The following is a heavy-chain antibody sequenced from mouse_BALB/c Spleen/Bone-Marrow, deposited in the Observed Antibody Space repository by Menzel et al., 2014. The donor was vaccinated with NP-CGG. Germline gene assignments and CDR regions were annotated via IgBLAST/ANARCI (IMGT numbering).Heavy chain of an antibody. Sequence: VQLQQSGPELVMPGASVKISCKTSRYTFTDHTIYWVKQSHGRSLEWIGRINPNNGGTNYNQKFKDKATLTLDKSSSRAYMELRSLTSEDSAVYYCARGLWYYWGQGTTLTVSS. CDR2: INPNNGGT. V-gene: IGHV1-18*01. J-gene: IGHJ2*01. CDR1: RYTFTDHT. D-gene: IGHD1-1*02. CDR3: ARGLWYY.